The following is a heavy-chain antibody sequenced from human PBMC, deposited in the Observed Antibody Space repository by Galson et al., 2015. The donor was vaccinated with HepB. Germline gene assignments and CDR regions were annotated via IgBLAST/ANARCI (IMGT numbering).Heavy chain of an antibody. D-gene: IGHD3-10*01. CDR3: ARGYGSRSDY. J-gene: IGHJ4*02. V-gene: IGHV4-39*01. CDR2: VYSSGST. CDR1: GASITSNTYY. Sequence: TLSLTCIVSGASITSNTYYWGWIRQPPGRGLEWIGSVYSSGSTYYNPSLKSRVTMSVDTSKNQFSLRLSSVTAADTAVYYCARGYGSRSDYWGQGARVSVSS.